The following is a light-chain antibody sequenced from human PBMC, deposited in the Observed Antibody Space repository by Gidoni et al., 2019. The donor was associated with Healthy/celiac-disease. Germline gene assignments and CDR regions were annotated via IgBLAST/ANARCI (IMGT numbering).Light chain of an antibody. Sequence: EIVLTQSPGTLSLSPGARATLSCRASQSVSSSYLAWYQQKPGQAPRLLLYGASSRATGIPERFSGSWSGTDFTITISRLEPEDFAVYYCQQYGSSRTFXQXTKVEIK. J-gene: IGKJ1*01. CDR1: QSVSSSY. CDR3: QQYGSSRT. CDR2: GAS. V-gene: IGKV3-20*01.